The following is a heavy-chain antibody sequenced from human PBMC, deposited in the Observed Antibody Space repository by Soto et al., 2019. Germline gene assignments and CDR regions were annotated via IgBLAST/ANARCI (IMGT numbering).Heavy chain of an antibody. CDR2: ISSSSSYI. V-gene: IGHV3-21*01. CDR1: GFTFSSYS. J-gene: IGHJ4*02. CDR3: ARGYPNKRITMVRGPNY. Sequence: EVQLVESGGGLVKPGGSLRLSCAASGFTFSSYSMNWVRQAPGKGLEWVSSISSSSSYIYYADSVKGRFTISRDNAKNSLYLQMNSLRAEDTAVYYCARGYPNKRITMVRGPNYWGQGTLVTVSS. D-gene: IGHD3-10*01.